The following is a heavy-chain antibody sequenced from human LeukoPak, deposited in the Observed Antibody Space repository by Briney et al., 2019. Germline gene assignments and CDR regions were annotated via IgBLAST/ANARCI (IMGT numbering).Heavy chain of an antibody. Sequence: ASVKVSCKVSGYTLTELSMFWVRQAPGKGLEWMGSFDPEDGKTVYAQKFQGRVTMTRDMSTSTVYMELSSLRSEDTAVYYCARQMMYSSGWNRGWFDPWGQGTLVTVSS. CDR2: FDPEDGKT. D-gene: IGHD6-19*01. J-gene: IGHJ5*02. CDR3: ARQMMYSSGWNRGWFDP. CDR1: GYTLTELS. V-gene: IGHV1-24*01.